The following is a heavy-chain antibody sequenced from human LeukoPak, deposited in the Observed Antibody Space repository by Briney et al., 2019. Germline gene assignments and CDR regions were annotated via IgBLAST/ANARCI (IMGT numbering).Heavy chain of an antibody. V-gene: IGHV4-39*01. Sequence: TSETLSLTCTVSGGSISSSGYYWGWIRQPPGKGLEWIASIYYSGSTYYNPSLKSRVTISVDTSKNQLSLKLRSLTAADTAVYYCARHEYSGSYYGLSWFDPWGQGTLVSVSS. J-gene: IGHJ5*02. D-gene: IGHD1-26*01. CDR2: IYYSGST. CDR1: GGSISSSGYY. CDR3: ARHEYSGSYYGLSWFDP.